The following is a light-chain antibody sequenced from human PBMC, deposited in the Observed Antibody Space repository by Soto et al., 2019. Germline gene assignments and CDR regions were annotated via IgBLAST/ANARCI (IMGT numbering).Light chain of an antibody. CDR3: QQYNNWPPT. J-gene: IGKJ1*01. Sequence: EIVMTQSPATLSVSPGERATLSCRASQSVSSNLAWYQQKPGQAPRLLIYGASTRATGIPARFSGRGSGTEFTLTISSLQSGDFAVYYCQQYNNWPPTFGQGTKV. V-gene: IGKV3-15*01. CDR1: QSVSSN. CDR2: GAS.